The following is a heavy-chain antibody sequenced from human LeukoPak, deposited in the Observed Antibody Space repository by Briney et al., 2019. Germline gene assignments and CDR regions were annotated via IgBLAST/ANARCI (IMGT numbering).Heavy chain of an antibody. J-gene: IGHJ5*02. D-gene: IGHD3-16*02. V-gene: IGHV3-30*04. CDR3: ARDEGSYDYLWGSYRYNWFDP. Sequence: GGSLRLSCSASGFTFNTYAMHWVRQAPGKGLEWVALISYDGSSKYYADSVKGRFTISRDNSKNTLYLQVNSLRSEDTAVYYCARDEGSYDYLWGSYRYNWFDPWSQGTLVTVSS. CDR2: ISYDGSSK. CDR1: GFTFNTYA.